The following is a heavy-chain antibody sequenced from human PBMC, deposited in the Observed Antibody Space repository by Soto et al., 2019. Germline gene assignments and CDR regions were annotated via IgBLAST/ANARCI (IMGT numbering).Heavy chain of an antibody. J-gene: IGHJ5*01. CDR3: AHIHFEILTGPFDS. CDR2: VYWHDDK. CDR1: GFSLTNTGVT. Sequence: QITLKESGPSLVKPTQTLTLTCTFSGFSLTNTGVTVGWIRQPPGKALEWLALVYWHDDKRYNPSLRNRLTIAKDTSKTRVVLTLANVGPVDTATYYCAHIHFEILTGPFDSWGRGTLVTVSS. D-gene: IGHD3-9*01. V-gene: IGHV2-5*01.